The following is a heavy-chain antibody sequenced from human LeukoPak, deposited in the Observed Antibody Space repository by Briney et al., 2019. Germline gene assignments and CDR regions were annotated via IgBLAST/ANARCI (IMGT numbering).Heavy chain of an antibody. D-gene: IGHD4-17*01. CDR2: IYITGST. V-gene: IGHV4-4*07. Sequence: SETLSLTCTVSGGSISTCYWSWIRQPAGKGLEWIGRIYITGSTNYNPSLKSRVTMSVDTSKNQLSLKLSSVTAADTAVYYCARGGGTVTNFDYWGQGTLVTVSS. CDR1: GGSISTCY. CDR3: ARGGGTVTNFDY. J-gene: IGHJ4*02.